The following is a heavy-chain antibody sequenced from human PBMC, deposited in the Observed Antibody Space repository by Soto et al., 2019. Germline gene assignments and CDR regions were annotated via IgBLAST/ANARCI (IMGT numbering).Heavy chain of an antibody. CDR3: AGHYYDILTGYYGMDV. CDR2: INHSGST. D-gene: IGHD3-9*01. CDR1: GGSFSGYY. V-gene: IGHV4-34*01. J-gene: IGHJ6*02. Sequence: SETLSLTCTVYGGSFSGYYWSWIRQPPGKGLEWIGEINHSGSTNYNPSLKSRVTISVDTSKNQFSLKLSSVTAADTAVYYCAGHYYDILTGYYGMDVWGQGTTVTVSS.